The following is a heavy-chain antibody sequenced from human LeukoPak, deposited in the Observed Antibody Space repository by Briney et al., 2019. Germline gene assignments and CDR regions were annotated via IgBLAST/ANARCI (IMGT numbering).Heavy chain of an antibody. V-gene: IGHV3-30*18. CDR1: GFTFSSYG. CDR2: ISYDGSNK. Sequence: PGGSLRLSCAASGFTFSSYGMHWVRQAPGKGLEWVAVISYDGSNKYYADSVKGRFTISRDNSKNTLYLQMNSLRAEDTAVYYCAKGRSMDVWGQGTTVTVSS. J-gene: IGHJ6*02. CDR3: AKGRSMDV.